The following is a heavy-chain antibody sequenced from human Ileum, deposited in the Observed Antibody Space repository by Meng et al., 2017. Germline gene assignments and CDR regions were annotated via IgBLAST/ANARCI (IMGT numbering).Heavy chain of an antibody. CDR1: GLTLSNYW. D-gene: IGHD3-16*02. CDR2: IKYDGTST. Sequence: ELQLAESGGGLVQPGGSLRLSCVVSGLTLSNYWMHWVRQVPGKGLVWGSRIKYDGTSTYYADSVRGRFTISRDNAKNTLYLQMNSLRAEDTAVYYCAISDWFDPWGQGTLVTVSS. J-gene: IGHJ5*02. CDR3: AISDWFDP. V-gene: IGHV3-74*01.